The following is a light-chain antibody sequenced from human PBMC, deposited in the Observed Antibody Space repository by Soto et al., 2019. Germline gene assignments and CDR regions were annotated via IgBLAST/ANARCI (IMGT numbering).Light chain of an antibody. CDR1: QSVGHMF. J-gene: IGKJ2*01. Sequence: EVVLTQSPDTLSLSPGDRATLSCRASQSVGHMFLAWFQQKPGQAPRLLIFDAYRRATGIPDRFSGSGSGTNFALTISRLEPEDFAVYYCQQRSNWPPYTVGQGTKV. CDR2: DAY. CDR3: QQRSNWPPYT. V-gene: IGKV3D-20*02.